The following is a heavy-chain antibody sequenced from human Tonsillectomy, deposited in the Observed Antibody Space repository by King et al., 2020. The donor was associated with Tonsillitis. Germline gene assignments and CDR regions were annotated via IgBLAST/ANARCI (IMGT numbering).Heavy chain of an antibody. J-gene: IGHJ4*02. Sequence: VQLVESGGGLVQPGGSLRLSCAASGFTFSSYAMSWVRQAPGKGLEWVSAMSGSGCSTYYADSVKGRFTISRDNSKNTLYLQMNSLRAEDTAVYYCAKGGCSSTSCYYDCDYWGQGTLVTVSS. V-gene: IGHV3-23*04. CDR1: GFTFSSYA. CDR2: MSGSGCST. CDR3: AKGGCSSTSCYYDCDY. D-gene: IGHD2-2*01.